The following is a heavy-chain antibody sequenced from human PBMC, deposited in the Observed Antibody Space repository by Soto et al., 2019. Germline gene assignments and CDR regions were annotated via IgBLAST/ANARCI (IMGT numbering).Heavy chain of an antibody. Sequence: SETLSLTCTVSGGSISSHYWNWIRQPPGKGLEWIGYIHYSGNTKYNPSLKSRVTMSVDTSENQFSLKMSSLTAADTAVYYCARTSGNWPFDYWGQGTLVTVSS. D-gene: IGHD1-1*01. J-gene: IGHJ4*02. CDR3: ARTSGNWPFDY. CDR2: IHYSGNT. V-gene: IGHV4-59*11. CDR1: GGSISSHY.